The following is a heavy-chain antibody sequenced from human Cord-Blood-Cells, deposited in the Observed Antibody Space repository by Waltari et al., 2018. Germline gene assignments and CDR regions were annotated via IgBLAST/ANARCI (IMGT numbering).Heavy chain of an antibody. CDR2: IYHSGST. V-gene: IGHV4-4*02. CDR3: VAPGIIAAAGTIGAFDI. Sequence: QVQLQESGPGLVKPSGTLSLTCAVSGGSISSSNWWSWVRQPPGKGLEWIGEIYHSGSTNYNPSRKSRVTISVDKSKNQFSLKLSSVTAADTAVYYCVAPGIIAAAGTIGAFDIWGQGTMVTVSS. CDR1: GGSISSSNW. J-gene: IGHJ3*02. D-gene: IGHD6-13*01.